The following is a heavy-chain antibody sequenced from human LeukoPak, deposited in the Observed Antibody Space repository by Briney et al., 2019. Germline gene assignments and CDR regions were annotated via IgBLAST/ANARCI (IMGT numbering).Heavy chain of an antibody. D-gene: IGHD3-3*01. J-gene: IGHJ5*02. CDR3: ATSYDAKTAPYDL. CDR2: ISSSGSTI. Sequence: GGSLRLSCAASGFTFSDYYMSWIRQAPGKGLEWVSYISSSGSTIYYADSVKGRFTISRDNAKNSLYLQMNSLRAEDTAVYYCATSYDAKTAPYDLWGQGTLVTVSS. CDR1: GFTFSDYY. V-gene: IGHV3-11*01.